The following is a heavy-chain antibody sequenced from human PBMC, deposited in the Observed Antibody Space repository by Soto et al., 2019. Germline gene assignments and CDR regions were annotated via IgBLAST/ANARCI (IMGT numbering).Heavy chain of an antibody. Sequence: SETLSLTCTVSGGSISSYYWSWIRQPPGKGLEWIGYIYYSGSTNYNPSLKSRVTISVDTSKNQFSLKLSSVTAADTDVYYCARVGIAARPKGYYYMDVWGKGTTVTVSS. CDR2: IYYSGST. CDR3: ARVGIAARPKGYYYMDV. CDR1: GGSISSYY. J-gene: IGHJ6*03. D-gene: IGHD6-6*01. V-gene: IGHV4-59*01.